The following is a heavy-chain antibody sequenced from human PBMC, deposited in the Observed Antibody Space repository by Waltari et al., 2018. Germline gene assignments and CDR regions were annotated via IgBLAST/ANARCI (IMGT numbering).Heavy chain of an antibody. CDR1: ASTCSTVG. Sequence: QANLLESGGGVVQPGGSLRLSCATSASTCSTVGMHWVRQAPGKWLEWVALIWFDGSDKFYADSVRGRFTISRDNSARTLYLDMDSLRLDDTAMYYCAKDAFGNTYLDFWGQGTLVTVSS. V-gene: IGHV3-30*02. D-gene: IGHD2-2*02. CDR3: AKDAFGNTYLDF. CDR2: IWFDGSDK. J-gene: IGHJ4*02.